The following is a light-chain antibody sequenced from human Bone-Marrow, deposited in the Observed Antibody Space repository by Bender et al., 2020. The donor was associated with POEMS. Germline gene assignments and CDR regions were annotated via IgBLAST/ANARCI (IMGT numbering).Light chain of an antibody. Sequence: QSVLTQPPSVSGTPGQRVTISCSGSGSNIGGYPVNWYQHLPGTAPKLLISGNDNRPSGVPDRFSGSKSGTSASLAITGLQSDDEAIYFCVAWDASLNGWVFGGGTKLTVL. CDR2: GND. CDR3: VAWDASLNGWV. CDR1: GSNIGGYP. J-gene: IGLJ3*02. V-gene: IGLV1-44*01.